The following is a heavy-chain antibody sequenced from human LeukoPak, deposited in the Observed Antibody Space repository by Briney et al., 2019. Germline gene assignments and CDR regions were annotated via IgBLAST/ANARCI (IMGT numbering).Heavy chain of an antibody. V-gene: IGHV3-9*01. D-gene: IGHD1-26*01. J-gene: IGHJ2*01. CDR1: GFTFSSYA. Sequence: PGGSLRLSCAASGFTFSSYAMSWVRQAPGKGLEWVSGISWNSGSIGYADSVKGRFTISRDNAKNSLYLQMNSLRAEDTALYYCAKDLSGSYGHGNWYFDLWGRGTLVTVSS. CDR3: AKDLSGSYGHGNWYFDL. CDR2: ISWNSGSI.